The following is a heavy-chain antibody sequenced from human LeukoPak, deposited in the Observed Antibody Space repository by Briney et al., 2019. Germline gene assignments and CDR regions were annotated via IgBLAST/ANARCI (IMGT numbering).Heavy chain of an antibody. CDR1: GFTVSSNY. Sequence: GRSLRLSCAASGFTVSSNYMSWVRQAPGKGLEWVSVIYSGGSTYYADSVKGRFTISRDNSKNTLYLQMNSLRAEDTAVYYCAELGITMIGGVWGKGTTVTISS. D-gene: IGHD3-10*02. V-gene: IGHV3-53*01. CDR3: AELGITMIGGV. J-gene: IGHJ6*04. CDR2: IYSGGST.